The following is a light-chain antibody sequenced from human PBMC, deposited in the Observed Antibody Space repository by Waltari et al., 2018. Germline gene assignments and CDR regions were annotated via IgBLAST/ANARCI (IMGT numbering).Light chain of an antibody. CDR2: SNN. J-gene: IGLJ2*01. CDR3: AAWDDSLSGPV. Sequence: QSVLTQPPSASGTPGQRVTISCSGTSSNIGSNYVYWYQQLPGTAPKLLIYSNNQRPSGVPARFSGSKSGTSASLAISGLRSEDEADYYWAAWDDSLSGPVFGGGTKLTVL. V-gene: IGLV1-47*01. CDR1: SSNIGSNY.